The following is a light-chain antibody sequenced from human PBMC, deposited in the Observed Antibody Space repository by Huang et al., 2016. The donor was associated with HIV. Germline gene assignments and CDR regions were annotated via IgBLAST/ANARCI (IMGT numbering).Light chain of an antibody. Sequence: EMVMTQSPATLSVSPGERATLSCRASQSVSSNLAWYQQKPGQAPSLLIYGASTRATDIPPMFSGTGSGTEFTLTISSLQSEDFAVYYCQQYNNWPRTFGQGTKVEIK. J-gene: IGKJ1*01. CDR2: GAS. V-gene: IGKV3-15*01. CDR3: QQYNNWPRT. CDR1: QSVSSN.